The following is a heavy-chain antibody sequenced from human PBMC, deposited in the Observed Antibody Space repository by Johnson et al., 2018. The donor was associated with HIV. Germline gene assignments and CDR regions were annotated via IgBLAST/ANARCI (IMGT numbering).Heavy chain of an antibody. D-gene: IGHD3-22*01. Sequence: VQLVESGGGLVQPGGSLRLSCAASGFTFSSYDMHWVRQATGKGLEWVSAIGTAGDTYYPGSVKGRFTISRENAKNSLYLQMNSLRAEDTALYYCARDQKYETRIVVVWWAFDIWGQGTMVTVSS. CDR2: IGTAGDT. J-gene: IGHJ3*02. CDR3: ARDQKYETRIVVVWWAFDI. CDR1: GFTFSSYD. V-gene: IGHV3-13*01.